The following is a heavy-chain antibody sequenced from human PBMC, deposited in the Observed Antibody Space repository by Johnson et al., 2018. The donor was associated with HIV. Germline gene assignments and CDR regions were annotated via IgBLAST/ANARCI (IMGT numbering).Heavy chain of an antibody. CDR1: GFTFSSYW. V-gene: IGHV3-7*01. CDR2: IKQDGSEQ. Sequence: VQLVESGGGLVQPGGSLRLSCAASGFTFSSYWMSWVRQAPGKGLEWVANIKQDGSEQYYVDAVKGRFTISKDNAKKSLYLQMNSLRAEDTAVYYCARARDYNFWSPATDIWGQGTMVTVSS. CDR3: ARARDYNFWSPATDI. J-gene: IGHJ3*02. D-gene: IGHD3-3*01.